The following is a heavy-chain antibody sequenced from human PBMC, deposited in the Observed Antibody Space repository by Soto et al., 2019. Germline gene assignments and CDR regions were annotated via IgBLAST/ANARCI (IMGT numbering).Heavy chain of an antibody. CDR3: ARVQEYDFWSGYVDS. D-gene: IGHD3-3*01. Sequence: SETLSLTCTVSGGSISSKSHYWSWIRQHPGKGLEWIGYIYYRGNTDYNPSLKSRGTISVDTSKSQFSLKLNSVTAADTAVYYCARVQEYDFWSGYVDSWGQGTLVTVSS. CDR1: GGSISSKSHY. V-gene: IGHV4-31*03. CDR2: IYYRGNT. J-gene: IGHJ4*02.